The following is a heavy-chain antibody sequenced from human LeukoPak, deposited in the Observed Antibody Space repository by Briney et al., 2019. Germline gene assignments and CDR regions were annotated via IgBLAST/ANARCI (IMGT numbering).Heavy chain of an antibody. J-gene: IGHJ4*02. Sequence: PETPSLTCNVSGASMSSNYWSWIRQPPGKGLEWIGYIYHSGNTNYSPSLESRVTMSVDESKNQFSLRVHFVSAADTAVYYCASTRRAAVAGRFDSWGQGTLVTVSS. CDR1: GASMSSNY. V-gene: IGHV4-4*09. CDR2: IYHSGNT. CDR3: ASTRRAAVAGRFDS. D-gene: IGHD6-19*01.